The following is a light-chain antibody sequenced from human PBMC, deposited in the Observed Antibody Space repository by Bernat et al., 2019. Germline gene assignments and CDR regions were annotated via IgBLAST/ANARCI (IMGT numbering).Light chain of an antibody. CDR2: WAS. J-gene: IGKJ4*01. CDR1: QSVLYSSNNKNY. CDR3: QQYYSTPFT. Sequence: DIVMTQSPDSLAVSLGERATINCKSSQSVLYSSNNKNYLAWYQQKPGQPPKLLIYWASTRESGVPDRFSGSGSGTDFTLTISSLQAEDVAVYHCQQYYSTPFTFGGGTKVDIK. V-gene: IGKV4-1*01.